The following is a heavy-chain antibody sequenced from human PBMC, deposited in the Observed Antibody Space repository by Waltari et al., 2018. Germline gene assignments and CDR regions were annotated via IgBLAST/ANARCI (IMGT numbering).Heavy chain of an antibody. D-gene: IGHD6-6*01. Sequence: QVQLVQSGAEVKKPGASVKVSCKASGYTFTSYDINWVRQATGQGLEWMGWMNPNSGNTGYAQKFQGRVTITRNTSISTAYMELSSLRSEDTAVYYCARVRYSSSSATRGVFDYWGQGTLVTVSS. CDR3: ARVRYSSSSATRGVFDY. CDR1: GYTFTSYD. V-gene: IGHV1-8*03. CDR2: MNPNSGNT. J-gene: IGHJ4*02.